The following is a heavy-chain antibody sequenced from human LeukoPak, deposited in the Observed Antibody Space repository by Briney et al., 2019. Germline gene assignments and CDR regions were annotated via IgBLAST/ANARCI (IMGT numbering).Heavy chain of an antibody. J-gene: IGHJ4*02. D-gene: IGHD1-26*01. CDR1: GFTFDDYA. Sequence: PGGYLRLSCAASGFTFDDYAMHWVRQAPGKGLEWVSGISWNSGSIGYADSVKGRFTISRDNAKNSLYLQMNSLSAEDMALYYCAKGGRYYEFDYGDKGTLITVSS. V-gene: IGHV3-9*03. CDR3: AKGGRYYEFDY. CDR2: ISWNSGSI.